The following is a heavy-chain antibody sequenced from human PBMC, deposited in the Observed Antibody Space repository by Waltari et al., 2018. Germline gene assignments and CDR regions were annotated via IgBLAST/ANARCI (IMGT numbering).Heavy chain of an antibody. Sequence: QVQLQESGPGLVKPSETLSLTCTVSGGSISSYYWSWIRQPPGKGLEWIGYIYYSGSTNYNPSLKSRVTISVVTSKNQFSLKLSSVTAADTAVYYCARDGPAADRLWLFDIWGQGTMVTVSS. V-gene: IGHV4-59*01. CDR3: ARDGPAADRLWLFDI. CDR1: GGSISSYY. CDR2: IYYSGST. D-gene: IGHD2-2*01. J-gene: IGHJ3*02.